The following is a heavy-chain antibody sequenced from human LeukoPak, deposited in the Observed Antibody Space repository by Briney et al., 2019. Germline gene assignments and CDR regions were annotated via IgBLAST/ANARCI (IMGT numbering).Heavy chain of an antibody. CDR1: GGTFSSYA. CDR2: IIPIFGTA. Sequence: GASVKVSCKASGGTFSSYAISWVRQAPGQGLEWMGGIIPIFGTANYAQKFQGRVTITADKSTSTAYMELSSLRAEDTAVYYCARLREITIFGVVTKSTSYFDYWGQGTLVTVSS. CDR3: ARLREITIFGVVTKSTSYFDY. D-gene: IGHD3-3*01. V-gene: IGHV1-69*06. J-gene: IGHJ4*02.